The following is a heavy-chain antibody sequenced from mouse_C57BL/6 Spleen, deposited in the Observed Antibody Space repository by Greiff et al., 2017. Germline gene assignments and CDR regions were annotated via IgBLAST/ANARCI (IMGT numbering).Heavy chain of an antibody. Sequence: VKQSCKASGYTFTSYWMHWVKQRPIQGLEWIGNIDPSDSETHYNQKFKDKATLTVDKSSSTAYMQLSSLTSEDSAVYYCATAVAGYYFDYWGQGTTLTVSS. V-gene: IGHV1-52*01. CDR3: ATAVAGYYFDY. J-gene: IGHJ2*01. CDR1: GYTFTSYW. CDR2: IDPSDSET. D-gene: IGHD1-1*01.